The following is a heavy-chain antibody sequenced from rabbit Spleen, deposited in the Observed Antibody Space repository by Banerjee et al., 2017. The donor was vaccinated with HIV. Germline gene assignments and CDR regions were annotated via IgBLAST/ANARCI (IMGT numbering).Heavy chain of an antibody. D-gene: IGHD8-1*01. CDR3: ARDTGSSFSSYGMDL. Sequence: EQLEESGGGLVKPEGSLTLTCKASGVSFSDKDVMCWVRQAPGKGLEWIACINAVTGKAVYASWAKGRFTISKTSSTTVTLQMTSLTAADTATYFCARDTGSSFSSYGMDLWGQGTLVTVS. J-gene: IGHJ6*01. V-gene: IGHV1S45*01. CDR1: GVSFSDKDV. CDR2: INAVTGKA.